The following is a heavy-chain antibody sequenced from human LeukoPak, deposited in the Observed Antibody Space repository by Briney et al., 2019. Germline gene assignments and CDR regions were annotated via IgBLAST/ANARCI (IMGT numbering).Heavy chain of an antibody. V-gene: IGHV3-30-3*01. CDR2: ISYDGDSK. Sequence: GGSLRLSCTVSGFSFSDYAMHWVRQAPGKGLEWVAVISYDGDSKYYGDSVEGRFTVLRDNSKSTLFLQMNDLRLEDTAVYYCSRGETYRLDYWGQGALVIVSS. D-gene: IGHD1-26*01. J-gene: IGHJ4*02. CDR1: GFSFSDYA. CDR3: SRGETYRLDY.